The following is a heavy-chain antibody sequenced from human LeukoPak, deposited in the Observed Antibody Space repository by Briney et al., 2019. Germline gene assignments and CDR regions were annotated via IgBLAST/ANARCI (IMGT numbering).Heavy chain of an antibody. CDR2: ISGDGNTI. D-gene: IGHD1-26*01. CDR1: GFTFSGYY. CDR3: ARGGAQGMDV. V-gene: IGHV3-11*01. J-gene: IGHJ6*02. Sequence: GGSLRLSCAASGFTFSGYYMTWIRQAPGKGLEWVSYISGDGNTIDYADAVKGRFTISRDNAKNSLYLQMNSLRAEDTALCYCARGGAQGMDVWGQGTTVTVS.